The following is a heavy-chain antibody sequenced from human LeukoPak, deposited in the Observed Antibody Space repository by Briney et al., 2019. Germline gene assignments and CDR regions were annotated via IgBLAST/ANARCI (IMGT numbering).Heavy chain of an antibody. CDR3: AADLTAAGTGDGY. CDR2: IVVGSGNT. V-gene: IGHV1-58*01. Sequence: SVKVSCKASGFTFTSSAVQWVRQARGQRQEWIGWIVVGSGNTNYAQKFQERVTITRDMSTSTAYMELSSLRSEYTAVYYCAADLTAAGTGDGYWDQGTLVTVSS. J-gene: IGHJ4*02. D-gene: IGHD6-13*01. CDR1: GFTFTSSA.